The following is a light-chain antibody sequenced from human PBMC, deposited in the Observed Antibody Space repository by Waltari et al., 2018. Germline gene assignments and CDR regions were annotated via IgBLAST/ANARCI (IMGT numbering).Light chain of an antibody. V-gene: IGLV2-14*03. CDR2: DVS. CDR1: SSDVGAYTY. Sequence: QSALTQPASVSGSPGQSITISCTGTSSDVGAYTYVSWYQQHPGKAPKLMIYDVSNRPSGVSKRFSGSKSGNTASLTISGLQAEDEADYYCSSYISSSTLELFGGGTSLTVL. J-gene: IGLJ2*01. CDR3: SSYISSSTLEL.